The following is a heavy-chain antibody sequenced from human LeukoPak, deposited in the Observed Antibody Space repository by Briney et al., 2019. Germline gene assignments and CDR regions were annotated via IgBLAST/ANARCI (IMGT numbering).Heavy chain of an antibody. D-gene: IGHD2-21*02. CDR3: AKDIPGGGDDY. J-gene: IGHJ4*02. V-gene: IGHV3-23*01. Sequence: GGSLRLSCAASGLTFSSYGMSWVRQAPGKGLEWVSAISGSAGSTYYADSVKGRFTISRDNAKSSVYLQLNSLRADDTAIYYCAKDIPGGGDDYWGQGTLVTVSS. CDR2: ISGSAGST. CDR1: GLTFSSYG.